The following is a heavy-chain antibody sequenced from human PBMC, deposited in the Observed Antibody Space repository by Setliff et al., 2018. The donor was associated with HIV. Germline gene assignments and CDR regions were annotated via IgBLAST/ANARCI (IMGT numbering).Heavy chain of an antibody. Sequence: SETLSLTCKVSGGSISSDSYFWSWIRQPAGKGLEWIGRIYASGRTNCNSSLKSRVTMSVDTSKNQFSLKLSSVTAADTAVYYCARFPTREVWRRNDIDYWGQGTLVTVSS. CDR2: IYASGRT. CDR3: ARFPTREVWRRNDIDY. V-gene: IGHV4-61*02. J-gene: IGHJ4*02. CDR1: GGSISSDSYF. D-gene: IGHD1-1*01.